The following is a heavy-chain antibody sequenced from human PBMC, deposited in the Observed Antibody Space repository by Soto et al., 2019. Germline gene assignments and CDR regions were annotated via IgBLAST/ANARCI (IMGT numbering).Heavy chain of an antibody. V-gene: IGHV3-23*01. CDR1: AFTFTNHA. Sequence: EVQLLESGGGSVQPGGSLRLSCSASAFTFTNHAMNWVRQAPGKGLEWVSGVSGRGGRTSYADSVKGRFTISRDNSKNTLSLQMNSLRAEDTAVYFGARRARDGYNSPIDYWGQGTLVTVSS. CDR3: ARRARDGYNSPIDY. CDR2: VSGRGGRT. J-gene: IGHJ4*02. D-gene: IGHD5-12*01.